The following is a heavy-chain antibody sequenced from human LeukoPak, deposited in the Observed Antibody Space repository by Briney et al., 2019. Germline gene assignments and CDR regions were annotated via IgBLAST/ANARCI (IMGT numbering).Heavy chain of an antibody. V-gene: IGHV4-34*01. Sequence: SETLSLTCAVYGGSFSGYYWSWIRQPPGKGLEWIGEINHSGSTNYNPSLKSRVTISVDTSKNQFSLKLSSVTAADTAVYYCARVGGYCSSPSCYRRYYYYYGMDVWGKGTTVTVSS. J-gene: IGHJ6*04. D-gene: IGHD2-2*02. CDR1: GGSFSGYY. CDR3: ARVGGYCSSPSCYRRYYYYYGMDV. CDR2: INHSGST.